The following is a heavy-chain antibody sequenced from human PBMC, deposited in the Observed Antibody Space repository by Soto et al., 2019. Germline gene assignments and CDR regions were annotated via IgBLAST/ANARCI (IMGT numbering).Heavy chain of an antibody. J-gene: IGHJ5*02. V-gene: IGHV4-4*07. CDR2: IFTSGST. D-gene: IGHD3-3*01. Sequence: QVHLQESGPGLVKPSETLSLTCTVSGGAISTYYWTWIRQPAGKGLEWMGRIFTSGSTKYNPSLQSRVTTSLDTSNTQFSLRLTSVTAADTAVYYCARGQRFSDWFDPWGQGTLVTVSS. CDR1: GGAISTYY. CDR3: ARGQRFSDWFDP.